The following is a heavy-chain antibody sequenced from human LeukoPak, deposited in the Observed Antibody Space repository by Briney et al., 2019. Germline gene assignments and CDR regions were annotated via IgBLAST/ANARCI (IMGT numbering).Heavy chain of an antibody. CDR3: ARVSGGSHLDY. CDR2: IYTSGST. D-gene: IGHD2-15*01. V-gene: IGHV4-4*07. Sequence: PSETLSLTCTVSGGSISSFYSSWVRQPAGKGLEWIGRIYTSGSTNYNPSLKSRVTISVDTSKNQFSLKLSSVTAADTAVYYCARVSGGSHLDYWGQGTLVTVSS. CDR1: GGSISSFY. J-gene: IGHJ4*02.